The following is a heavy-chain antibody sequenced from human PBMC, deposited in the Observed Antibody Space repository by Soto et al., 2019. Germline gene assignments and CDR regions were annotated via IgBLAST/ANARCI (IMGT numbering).Heavy chain of an antibody. Sequence: QVQLVQSGAEVKKPGASVKVSCKASGYTLTSYDINWVRQATGQGLEWMGWMNPTSGNTGSAQTFQGRVTMTRNTYISTADMELSSLRSEDTAVFYCARPGFGEHSDYWGQGTLVTVSS. CDR2: MNPTSGNT. D-gene: IGHD3-10*01. V-gene: IGHV1-8*01. CDR1: GYTLTSYD. CDR3: ARPGFGEHSDY. J-gene: IGHJ4*02.